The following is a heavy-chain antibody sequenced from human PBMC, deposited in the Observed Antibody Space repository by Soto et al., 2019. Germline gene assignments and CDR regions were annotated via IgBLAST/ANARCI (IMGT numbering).Heavy chain of an antibody. CDR1: GFTFSSYS. V-gene: IGHV3-21*01. CDR3: ARGAVPAATHNWFDP. D-gene: IGHD2-2*01. CDR2: ISSRTGYI. Sequence: EVQLVESGGGLVKPGGSLRLSCAASGFTFSSYSMNWVRQAPGKGLEWVSSISSRTGYIYYADSVKGRFTISRDNAKNSPYLQMNSLRAEDTAVYYCARGAVPAATHNWFDPWGQGTLVTVSS. J-gene: IGHJ5*02.